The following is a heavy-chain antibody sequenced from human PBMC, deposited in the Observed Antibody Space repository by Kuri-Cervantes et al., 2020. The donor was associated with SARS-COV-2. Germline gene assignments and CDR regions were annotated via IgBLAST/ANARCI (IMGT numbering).Heavy chain of an antibody. V-gene: IGHV1-46*01. Sequence: ASVKVSCKASGYTFTSYGISWVRQAPGQGLEWMGIINPSGGSTSYAQKFQGRVTMTRDTSASTVYMELSSLRSEDTAVYYCARGSGVVPAAPTYYFDYWGQGTLVTVSS. CDR1: GYTFTSYG. CDR2: INPSGGST. D-gene: IGHD2-2*01. J-gene: IGHJ4*02. CDR3: ARGSGVVPAAPTYYFDY.